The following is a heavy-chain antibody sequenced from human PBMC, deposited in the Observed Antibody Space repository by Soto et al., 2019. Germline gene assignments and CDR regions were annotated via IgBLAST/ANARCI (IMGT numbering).Heavy chain of an antibody. CDR2: IIPILGIA. Sequence: QVQLVQSGAEVKKPGSSVKVSCKASGGTFSSYTISWVRQAPGQGLEWMGRIIPILGIANYAQKFQGRVTITAAKSTSTAYMELSSLGSEDTAVYYCARGSTYDYIWGSYRNAFDIWGQGTMVTVSS. D-gene: IGHD3-16*02. J-gene: IGHJ3*02. CDR1: GGTFSSYT. CDR3: ARGSTYDYIWGSYRNAFDI. V-gene: IGHV1-69*02.